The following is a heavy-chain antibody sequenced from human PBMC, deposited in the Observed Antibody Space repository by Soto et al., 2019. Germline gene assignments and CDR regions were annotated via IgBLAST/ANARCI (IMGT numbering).Heavy chain of an antibody. CDR2: ISYDGSNK. D-gene: IGHD5-18*01. V-gene: IGHV3-30-3*01. CDR3: ARDYGDTAMVRGYYYYGMDV. J-gene: IGHJ6*02. CDR1: GFTFSSYA. Sequence: GSLRLSCAASGFTFSSYAMHWVRQAPGKGLEWVAVISYDGSNKYYADSVKGRFTISRDNSKNTLYLQMNSLRAEDTAVYYCARDYGDTAMVRGYYYYGMDVWGQGTTVTVSS.